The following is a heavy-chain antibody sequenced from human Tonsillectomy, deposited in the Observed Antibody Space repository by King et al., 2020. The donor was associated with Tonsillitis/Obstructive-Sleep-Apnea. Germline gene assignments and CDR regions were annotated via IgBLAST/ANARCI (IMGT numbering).Heavy chain of an antibody. CDR1: GYSFTSQW. J-gene: IGHJ6*01. CDR2: IDPSDSYT. V-gene: IGHV5-10-1*03. D-gene: IGHD2/OR15-2a*01. Sequence: DVQLVQSGAEVKKPGESLRISCKGSGYSFTSQWISWVRQMPGKGLEWMGTIDPSDSYTNYSPSFQGHVIISADKSISTAFLQWSSLKASDTAMYYCATQTTSYNYHDIDVWGQGTTVTVSS. CDR3: ATQTTSYNYHDIDV.